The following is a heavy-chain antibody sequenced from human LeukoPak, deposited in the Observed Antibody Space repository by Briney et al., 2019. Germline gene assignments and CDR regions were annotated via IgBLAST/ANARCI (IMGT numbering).Heavy chain of an antibody. Sequence: GGSLRLSCAASGFTFSSYSMNWVRQAPGKGLEWVSSISSSSSYIYYADSVKGRFTISRDNAKNSLYMQMNSLRAEDTAVYYCASTASIHDYFDYWGQGTLVTVSS. D-gene: IGHD2/OR15-2a*01. CDR3: ASTASIHDYFDY. CDR1: GFTFSSYS. CDR2: ISSSSSYI. J-gene: IGHJ4*02. V-gene: IGHV3-21*01.